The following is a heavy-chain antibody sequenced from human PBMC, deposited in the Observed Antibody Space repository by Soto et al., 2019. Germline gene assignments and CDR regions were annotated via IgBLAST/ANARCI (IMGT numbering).Heavy chain of an antibody. V-gene: IGHV5-51*01. D-gene: IGHD3-10*02. CDR1: GYSFTSYW. CDR3: ATLFDTTGWYDH. J-gene: IGHJ5*01. CDR2: IYPGDSDT. Sequence: GESLKISCKGSGYSFTSYWIAWVRQMPGKGLECMGIIYPGDSDTRYSPSFEGQVTISADKSINTAYLQWSSLKASDSAMYYCATLFDTTGWYDHCGQGTLVTVSS.